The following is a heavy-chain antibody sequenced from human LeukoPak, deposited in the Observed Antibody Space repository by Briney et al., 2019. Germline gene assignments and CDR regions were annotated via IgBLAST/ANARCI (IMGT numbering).Heavy chain of an antibody. V-gene: IGHV3-23*01. D-gene: IGHD3-3*01. CDR3: AKGLGFWSVYYTPFDY. CDR2: ITASGGST. CDR1: GFTFSSYA. Sequence: PGGSLSLSCAASGFTFSSYAMSWVRQPPGKGLERVSGITASGGSTYHEDSVKGRFTISRDNSINTLNLQMNNLRAEDTAIYYWAKGLGFWSVYYTPFDYWGQGSSVTVSS. J-gene: IGHJ4*02.